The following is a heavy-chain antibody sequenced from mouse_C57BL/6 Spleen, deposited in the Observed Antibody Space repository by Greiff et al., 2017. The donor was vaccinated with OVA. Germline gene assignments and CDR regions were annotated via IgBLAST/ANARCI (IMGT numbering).Heavy chain of an antibody. CDR1: GYTFTDYY. V-gene: IGHV1-26*01. Sequence: VQLQQSGPELVKPGASVKISCKASGYTFTDYYMNWVKQSHGKSLEWIGDINPNNGGTSYNQKFKGKATLTVDKSSSTAYMELRSLTSEDSAVYYCARWGGWYFDVWGTGTTVTVSS. J-gene: IGHJ1*03. CDR2: INPNNGGT. CDR3: ARWGGWYFDV.